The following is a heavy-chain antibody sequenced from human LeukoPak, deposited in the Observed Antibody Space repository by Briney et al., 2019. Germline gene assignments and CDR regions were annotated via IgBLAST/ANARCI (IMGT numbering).Heavy chain of an antibody. CDR2: IIPIFGTA. V-gene: IGHV1-69*13. CDR3: ARESDAFDI. Sequence: SVTVSCKASGGTLSSYAISGVRPAPGQGREWMGGIIPIFGTANYAQKFQGRVTIAADESTSTAYMELSSLRSEDTAVYYCARESDAFDIWGQGTMVTVSS. CDR1: GGTLSSYA. J-gene: IGHJ3*02.